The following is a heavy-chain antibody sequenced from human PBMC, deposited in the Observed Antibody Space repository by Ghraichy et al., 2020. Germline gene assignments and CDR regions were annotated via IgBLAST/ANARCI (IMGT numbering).Heavy chain of an antibody. Sequence: SETLSLTCTVSGGSISNFFWSWIRQPPGKGLQWLGYIHYTGSTNYDPSLKSRLTISVDTSKNQFSLKLTSVTAADTAVYYCARYKPSPPTPAVAFDYWGQGALVTVTS. D-gene: IGHD6-19*01. CDR1: GGSISNFF. V-gene: IGHV4-59*01. CDR2: IHYTGST. CDR3: ARYKPSPPTPAVAFDY. J-gene: IGHJ4*02.